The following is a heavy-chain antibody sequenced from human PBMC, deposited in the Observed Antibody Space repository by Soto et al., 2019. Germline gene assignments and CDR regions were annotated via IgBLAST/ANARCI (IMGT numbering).Heavy chain of an antibody. J-gene: IGHJ6*02. V-gene: IGHV1-8*01. Sequence: QVQLVQSGAEVKKPGASVKVSCKASGYTFTSYDINWVRQATGQGREWMGWMNPNSGNTGYAQKFQGRVTMTRNTSISTAYMELSSLRSEDTAVYYCARSIDYDSSGYYGGYYGMDVWGQGTTVTVSS. CDR3: ARSIDYDSSGYYGGYYGMDV. D-gene: IGHD3-22*01. CDR1: GYTFTSYD. CDR2: MNPNSGNT.